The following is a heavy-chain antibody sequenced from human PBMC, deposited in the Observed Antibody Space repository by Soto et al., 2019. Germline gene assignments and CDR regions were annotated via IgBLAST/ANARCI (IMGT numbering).Heavy chain of an antibody. CDR3: TRDIDFGY. V-gene: IGHV6-1*01. D-gene: IGHD3-3*01. CDR2: TFYRSRWYN. CDR1: GDSVSSDSAG. Sequence: PSQTLSLTCAISGDSVSSDSAGWNWIMQSPSRGLELLGRTFYRSRWYNGYAVSVKGRITSKPDTSRNQISLHVNSVTPEDTAVYYCTRDIDFGYWGPGALVALSS. J-gene: IGHJ4*02.